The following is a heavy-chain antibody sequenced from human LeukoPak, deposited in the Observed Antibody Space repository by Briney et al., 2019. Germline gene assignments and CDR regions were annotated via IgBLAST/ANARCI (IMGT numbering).Heavy chain of an antibody. Sequence: ASVKVSCKASGYTFTSYGISWVRQAPGQGLEWMGWISAYNGSTNYAQKLQGRVTMTTDTSTSTAYMELRSLRSDDTAVYYCARVDVIAVAGSTDFDYWGQGTLVTVSS. CDR3: ARVDVIAVAGSTDFDY. D-gene: IGHD6-19*01. CDR2: ISAYNGST. V-gene: IGHV1-18*01. CDR1: GYTFTSYG. J-gene: IGHJ4*02.